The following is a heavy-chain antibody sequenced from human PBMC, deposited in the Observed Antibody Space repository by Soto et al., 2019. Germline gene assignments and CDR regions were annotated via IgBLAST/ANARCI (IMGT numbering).Heavy chain of an antibody. J-gene: IGHJ4*02. V-gene: IGHV3-30-3*01. Sequence: GGSLRLSCAASGYTFSSYAMHWVRQAPGKGLEWVAVISYDGSNKYYADSVKGRFTISRDNSKNTLYLQMNSLRAGDSAIYYCAKEGTSGWHYFDYWGQGTLVTVSS. CDR1: GYTFSSYA. CDR3: AKEGTSGWHYFDY. D-gene: IGHD6-19*01. CDR2: ISYDGSNK.